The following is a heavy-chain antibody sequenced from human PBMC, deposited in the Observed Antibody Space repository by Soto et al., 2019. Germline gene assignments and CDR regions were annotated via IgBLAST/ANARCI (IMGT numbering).Heavy chain of an antibody. J-gene: IGHJ5*02. CDR2: INHSGST. V-gene: IGHV4-34*01. D-gene: IGHD6-13*01. Sequence: SETLSLTCAVYGGSFSGYYWSWIRQPPGKGLEWIGEINHSGSTNYNPSLKSRVTISVDTSKNQFSLKLSSVTAADTAVYYCARAGQPSSIQTVNWFDPWGQGTLVTVSS. CDR1: GGSFSGYY. CDR3: ARAGQPSSIQTVNWFDP.